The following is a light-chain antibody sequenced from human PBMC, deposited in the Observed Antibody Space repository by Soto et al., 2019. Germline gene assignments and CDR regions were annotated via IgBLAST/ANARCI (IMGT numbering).Light chain of an antibody. J-gene: IGKJ2*01. CDR3: QQYNNWYT. Sequence: EIVLTQSPATLSLSPGAGATLSCRASQSLNSHLAWYQQKAGQAPRLLIYDASNRATGVPARFSGSGSGTDFTLTISSLEPEDFAVYYCQQYNNWYTFGQGTNLEIK. CDR2: DAS. V-gene: IGKV3-11*01. CDR1: QSLNSH.